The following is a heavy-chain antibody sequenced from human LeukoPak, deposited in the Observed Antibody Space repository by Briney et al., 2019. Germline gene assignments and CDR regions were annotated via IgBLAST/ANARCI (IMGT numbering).Heavy chain of an antibody. V-gene: IGHV1-46*01. CDR3: ARDKWNLLEGPEEYYYNMDV. D-gene: IGHD1-1*01. CDR1: GYTFTSYY. J-gene: IGHJ6*03. Sequence: VSVKVSCKASGYTFTSYYMHWVRQAPGQGLEWMGIINPSGGSTSYAQKFQGRVTMTRDTSTSTVYMELSSLRSEDTAVYYCARDKWNLLEGPEEYYYNMDVGGKGTRVTFS. CDR2: INPSGGST.